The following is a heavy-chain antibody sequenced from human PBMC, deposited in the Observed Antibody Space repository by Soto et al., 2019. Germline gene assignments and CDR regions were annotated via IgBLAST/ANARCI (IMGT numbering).Heavy chain of an antibody. J-gene: IGHJ4*02. CDR2: IRDKANNYAT. V-gene: IGHV3-73*01. CDR3: SRPRAGTGTTDY. Sequence: GGSLRLSCAASGFTFSGSAMHWVRQASGKGLEWVGRIRDKANNYATAYAASVKGRFTISRDDSKNTAYLQMNSLKTEDTAVYYCSRPRAGTGTTDYWGQGTLVTVSS. CDR1: GFTFSGSA. D-gene: IGHD1-7*01.